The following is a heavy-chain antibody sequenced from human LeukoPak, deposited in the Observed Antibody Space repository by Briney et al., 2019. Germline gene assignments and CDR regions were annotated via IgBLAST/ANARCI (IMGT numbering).Heavy chain of an antibody. J-gene: IGHJ5*02. CDR2: INPGGGST. CDR1: GYSFTSYY. CDR3: AKDLRWDHPGLDP. Sequence: AASVKVSCKASGYSFTSYYIHWVRHAPGQGLESMGIINPGGGSTSYAQKFQDRVTMTRDTSTSTVYMELNSLRSEDTAVYYCAKDLRWDHPGLDPWGQGTLVIVSS. D-gene: IGHD4-23*01. V-gene: IGHV1-46*01.